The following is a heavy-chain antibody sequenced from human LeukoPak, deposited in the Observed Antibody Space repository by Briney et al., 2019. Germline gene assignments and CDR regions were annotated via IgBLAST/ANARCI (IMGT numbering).Heavy chain of an antibody. CDR1: GFTFSNAW. Sequence: GGSLRLSCAASGFTFSNAWMSWIRQAPGKGLEWVGRIKSKTNVGTTDYAAPVKDRFTISRHDSKNTLYLQMNSLKTEDTAVYCCTTIWIEFDYWGQGTLVTVSS. J-gene: IGHJ4*02. D-gene: IGHD3-10*01. V-gene: IGHV3-15*01. CDR3: TTIWIEFDY. CDR2: IKSKTNVGTT.